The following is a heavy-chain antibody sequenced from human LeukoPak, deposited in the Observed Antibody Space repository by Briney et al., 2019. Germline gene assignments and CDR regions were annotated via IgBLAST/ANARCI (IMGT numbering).Heavy chain of an antibody. D-gene: IGHD2-15*01. Sequence: SETLSLTCTVSGGSISSYYWSWIRQPPGKGLEWIGYIYTSGSTYYNPSLKSRVTISVDTSKNQFSLKLSSVTAADTAVYYCARVGGGGSSLFFTFYFDYWGQGTLVTVSS. CDR3: ARVGGGGSSLFFTFYFDY. J-gene: IGHJ4*02. V-gene: IGHV4-4*09. CDR1: GGSISSYY. CDR2: IYTSGST.